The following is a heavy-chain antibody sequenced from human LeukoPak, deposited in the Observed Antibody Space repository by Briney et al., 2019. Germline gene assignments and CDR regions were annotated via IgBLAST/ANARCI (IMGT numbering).Heavy chain of an antibody. V-gene: IGHV3-48*04. CDR3: ARDWDYGSGSYYNGYFDY. D-gene: IGHD3-10*01. J-gene: IGHJ4*02. CDR1: GFTFSSYA. CDR2: ISSSGSTI. Sequence: GGSLRLSCAASGFTFSSYAMTWVRQAPGKGLEWVSYISSSGSTIYYADPVKGRFTISRDNAKNSLYLQMNSLRAEDTAVYYCARDWDYGSGSYYNGYFDYWGQGTLVTVSS.